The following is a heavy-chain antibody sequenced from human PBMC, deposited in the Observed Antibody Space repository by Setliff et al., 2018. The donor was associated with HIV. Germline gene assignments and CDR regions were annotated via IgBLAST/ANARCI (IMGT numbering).Heavy chain of an antibody. CDR3: ARGGEERNMITGALDV. J-gene: IGHJ3*01. CDR2: IRGSGADA. V-gene: IGHV1-18*01. CDR1: EYSFVSHG. D-gene: IGHD3-16*01. Sequence: ASVKVSCKTSEYSFVSHGMSWVRQAPGQGLEWMGWIRGSGADAKYAENLQGRVTLTMDISSSTGYMELRNLRSDDTAVYFCARGGEERNMITGALDVWGQGSLVTVSS.